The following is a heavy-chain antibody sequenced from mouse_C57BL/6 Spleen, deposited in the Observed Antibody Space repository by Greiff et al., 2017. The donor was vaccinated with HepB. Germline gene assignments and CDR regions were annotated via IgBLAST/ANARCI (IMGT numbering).Heavy chain of an antibody. J-gene: IGHJ4*01. CDR1: GYAFSSYW. CDR2: FYPGDGDT. CDR3: ARSEDYAMDY. V-gene: IGHV1-80*01. Sequence: VQLQQSGAELVKPGASVKISYKASGYAFSSYWMNWVKQRPGKGLEWIGQFYPGDGDTNYNGKFKGKATLTADKSSSTAYMQLSSLTSEDSAVYFCARSEDYAMDYWGQGTSVTVSS.